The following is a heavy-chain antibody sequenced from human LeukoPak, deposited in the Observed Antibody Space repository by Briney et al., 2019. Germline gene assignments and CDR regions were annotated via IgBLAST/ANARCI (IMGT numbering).Heavy chain of an antibody. V-gene: IGHV3-23*01. D-gene: IGHD6-13*01. Sequence: GGSLRLSCAASGFTFSSYWMSWVRQAPGKGLEWVSAISGSGATTYYADSVKGRFTISRDNSKNTLYLQMNSLRAEDTAVYYCAKVPLLLVSRNYWGQGTLVTVSS. CDR3: AKVPLLLVSRNY. CDR1: GFTFSSYW. J-gene: IGHJ4*02. CDR2: ISGSGATT.